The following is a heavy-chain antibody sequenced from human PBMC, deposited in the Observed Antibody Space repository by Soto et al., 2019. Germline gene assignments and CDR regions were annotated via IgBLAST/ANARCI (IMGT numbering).Heavy chain of an antibody. D-gene: IGHD1-26*01. J-gene: IGHJ4*02. V-gene: IGHV1-8*01. CDR2: MSPSSGRT. Sequence: ASVKVSCKASGYTFSSYDINWVRQAPGQGLEWMGWMSPSSGRTGYAQNFQARVTMTRDTSTNTAYMELSSLTSDDTAMYYCARGVDAGVDYWGQGTLVT. CDR3: ARGVDAGVDY. CDR1: GYTFSSYD.